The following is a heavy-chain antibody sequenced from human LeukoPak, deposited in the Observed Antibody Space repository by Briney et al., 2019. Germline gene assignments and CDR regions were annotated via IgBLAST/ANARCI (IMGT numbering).Heavy chain of an antibody. D-gene: IGHD3-22*01. CDR1: GYTFTSYY. J-gene: IGHJ5*02. CDR3: AYEIPSSGRFDP. V-gene: IGHV1-46*01. CDR2: INPSGGST. Sequence: GASVKVSCKASGYTFTSYYMHWVRQAPGQGLEWMGIINPSGGSTSYAQNFQGRVTMTRDMSTNTVYMELSSLRSEDTAVYYCAYEIPSSGRFDPWGQGTLVTVSS.